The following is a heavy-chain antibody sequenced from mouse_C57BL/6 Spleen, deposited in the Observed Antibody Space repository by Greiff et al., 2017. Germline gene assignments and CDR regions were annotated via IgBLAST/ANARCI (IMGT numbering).Heavy chain of an antibody. CDR3: ARVEIYYYGFGY. CDR1: GYTFTSYW. D-gene: IGHD1-1*01. V-gene: IGHV1-64*01. J-gene: IGHJ2*01. CDR2: IHPNSGST. Sequence: VQLQQPGAELVKPGASVKLSCKASGYTFTSYWMHWVKQRPGQGLEWIGMIHPNSGSTNYNEKFKSKATLTVDKSSSTSYMQLSSLTSEDSAVYSCARVEIYYYGFGYWGQGTTLTVSS.